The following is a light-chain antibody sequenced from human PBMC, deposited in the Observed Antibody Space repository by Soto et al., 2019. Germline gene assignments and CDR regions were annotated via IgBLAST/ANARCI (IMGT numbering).Light chain of an antibody. Sequence: DIQLTQSPSFLSASVGDRVTITCRASQGISSYLAWYQQKPGKAPKLLIYAASTLQSGVPSRFSGSGSGTEFTLTISSLQPEDFATYYCQQYNSLCTFGQGTKVEIK. V-gene: IGKV1-9*01. J-gene: IGKJ1*01. CDR1: QGISSY. CDR3: QQYNSLCT. CDR2: AAS.